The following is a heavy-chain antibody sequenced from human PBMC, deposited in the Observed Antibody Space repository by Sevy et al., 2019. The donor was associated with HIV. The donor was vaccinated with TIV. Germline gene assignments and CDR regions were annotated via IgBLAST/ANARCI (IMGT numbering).Heavy chain of an antibody. CDR1: GFTFGIYA. D-gene: IGHD2-2*02. CDR3: AKDLYGDYDMDF. J-gene: IGHJ6*02. Sequence: GGSLRLSCAASGFTFGIYAMSWVRQAPGKGLEWVSTISASDGNTYYADSVKGRFSISRDNSKNTLFLQLNSTRAEDTATYYCAKDLYGDYDMDFWGQGTTVTVSS. V-gene: IGHV3-23*01. CDR2: ISASDGNT.